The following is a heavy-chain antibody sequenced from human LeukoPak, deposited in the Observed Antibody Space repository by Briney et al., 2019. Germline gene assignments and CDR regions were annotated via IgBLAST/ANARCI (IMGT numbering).Heavy chain of an antibody. CDR1: GDSDSSNSAA. D-gene: IGHD2-2*01. CDR2: TYYRSKWYN. Sequence: SQTLSLTRAISGDSDSSNSAAWNWIRQSPSRGLEWLGRTYYRSKWYNDYPVSVKSRITINPDTSKNQFSLQLNSVTPEDTAVYYCARMARYCSSTSCPYFDYWGQGTLVTVSS. CDR3: ARMARYCSSTSCPYFDY. J-gene: IGHJ4*02. V-gene: IGHV6-1*01.